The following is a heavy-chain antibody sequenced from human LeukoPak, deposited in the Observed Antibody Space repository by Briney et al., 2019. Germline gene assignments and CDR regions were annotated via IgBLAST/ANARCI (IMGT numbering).Heavy chain of an antibody. D-gene: IGHD6-19*01. CDR2: INHSGST. CDR3: ARSSGWPDY. CDR1: GGSFSGYY. J-gene: IGHJ4*02. Sequence: SETLSLTCAVYGGSFSGYYWSWIRQPPGKGLEWIGEINHSGSTNYNPSLKSRVTISVDTSKNQFSLKLSSVTAADTAVYYCARSSGWPDYWGQGTLVTVSS. V-gene: IGHV4-34*01.